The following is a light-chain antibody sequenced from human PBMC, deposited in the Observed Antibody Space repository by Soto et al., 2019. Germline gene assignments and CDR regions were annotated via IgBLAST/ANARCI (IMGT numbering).Light chain of an antibody. J-gene: IGKJ1*01. V-gene: IGKV3-20*01. CDR3: QQYGSSGT. CDR2: GAS. CDR1: QSVSNN. Sequence: EIVLTQSPVTLSLSPVERATLSCRAGQSVSNNLAWYQQRPGQAPRLLIYGASNRATGIPDRFSGSGSGTDFTLTISRLEPEDFAVYYCQQYGSSGTFGQGTKVDI.